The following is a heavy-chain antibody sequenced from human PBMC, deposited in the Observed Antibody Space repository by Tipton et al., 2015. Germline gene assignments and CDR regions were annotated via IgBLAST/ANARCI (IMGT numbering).Heavy chain of an antibody. CDR1: GDSVSTGSSA. V-gene: IGHV6-1*01. CDR2: TYHRSQWFA. J-gene: IGHJ6*02. D-gene: IGHD6-25*01. CDR3: ARESLAATNTWVYYYGLNV. Sequence: VKPSQNLSLTCDISGDSVSTGSSAWNWIRQSPSKGLEWLGRTYHRSQWFAEYAVAVGSRITITADISKNQFSLQLTSVTPDDTAVYYCARESLAATNTWVYYYGLNVWGQGTTVTVSS.